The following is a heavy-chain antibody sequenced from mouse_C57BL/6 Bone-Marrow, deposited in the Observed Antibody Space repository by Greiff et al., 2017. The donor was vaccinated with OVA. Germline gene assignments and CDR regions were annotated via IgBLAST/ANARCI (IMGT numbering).Heavy chain of an antibody. CDR1: GYTFTGYW. Sequence: QVQLQQSGAELMKPGASVKLSCKATGYTFTGYWIEWVKQRPGHGLEWIGEILPGSGSTNDNEKFKGKATFTADTSSNTAYMQLSSLTTEDSAIYYCARGVGDYWGKGTTLTVSS. CDR2: ILPGSGST. V-gene: IGHV1-9*01. D-gene: IGHD1-1*01. J-gene: IGHJ2*01. CDR3: ARGVGDY.